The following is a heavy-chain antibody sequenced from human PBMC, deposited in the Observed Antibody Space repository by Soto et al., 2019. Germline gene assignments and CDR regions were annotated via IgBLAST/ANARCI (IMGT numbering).Heavy chain of an antibody. V-gene: IGHV3-33*01. CDR1: GFTFSSYG. Sequence: HPGGSLRLSCAASGFTFSSYGMHWVRQAPGKGLEWVAVIWYDGSNKYYADSVKGRFTISRDNSKNTLYLQMNSLRAEDTAVYYCASAYDSSGYVDYWGQGTLVTVSS. CDR2: IWYDGSNK. J-gene: IGHJ4*02. CDR3: ASAYDSSGYVDY. D-gene: IGHD3-22*01.